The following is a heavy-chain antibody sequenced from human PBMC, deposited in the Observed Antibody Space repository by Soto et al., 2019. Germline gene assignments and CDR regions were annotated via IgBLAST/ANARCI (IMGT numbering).Heavy chain of an antibody. CDR2: ISGSGGST. CDR1: GFTFSSYA. V-gene: IGHV3-23*01. J-gene: IGHJ4*02. D-gene: IGHD6-19*01. CDR3: AKYHIGWNYFDY. Sequence: GGSLRLSCAASGFTFSSYAMSWVRQAPGKGLEWVSAISGSGGSTYYADSVKGRFTISRVNSKNTLYLQMNSLRAEDTAVYYCAKYHIGWNYFDYWGQGTLVTVSS.